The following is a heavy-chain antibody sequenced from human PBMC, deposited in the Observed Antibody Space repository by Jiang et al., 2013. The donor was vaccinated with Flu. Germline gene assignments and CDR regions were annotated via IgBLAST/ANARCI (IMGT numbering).Heavy chain of an antibody. J-gene: IGHJ4*02. D-gene: IGHD1-26*01. CDR2: INAGNGNT. CDR1: GYSFITYT. Sequence: GAEVKKPGASVKVSCRASGYSFITYTMHWVRQAPGQGLEWMGWINAGNGNTRYSQKFQGRVTITRDTSASTAYMELSSLRSEDTAVYYCARSYDYWGQGTLVTVSS. CDR3: ARSYDY. V-gene: IGHV1-3*01.